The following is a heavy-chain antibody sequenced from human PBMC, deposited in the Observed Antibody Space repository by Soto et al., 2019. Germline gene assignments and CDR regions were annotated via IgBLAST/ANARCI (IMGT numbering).Heavy chain of an antibody. V-gene: IGHV1-2*04. CDR2: INPNSGGT. D-gene: IGHD2-8*01. Sequence: QVQLVQSGAEVKKPGASVRVSCKASGYTFTAYYIHWVRQAPGQGLEWMGWINPNSGGTRYAQKFPDWVTMTSDTSISTAYLDLNRLSSDDTAIYFCARDNANNAFEIWGQGTMVTVSS. CDR1: GYTFTAYY. J-gene: IGHJ3*02. CDR3: ARDNANNAFEI.